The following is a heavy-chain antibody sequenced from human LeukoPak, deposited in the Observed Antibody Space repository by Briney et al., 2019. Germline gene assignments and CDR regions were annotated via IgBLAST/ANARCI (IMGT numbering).Heavy chain of an antibody. V-gene: IGHV4-61*02. CDR2: IYTSGST. D-gene: IGHD3-10*01. J-gene: IGHJ3*02. Sequence: SETLSLTCTVSGGSISSGSYYWSWIRQPAGKGLEWIGRIYTSGSTNYNPSLKGRVTISVDTSKKQISLKLNSVTAADTAVYYCAREGRITRAFDIWGQGTMVTVSS. CDR3: AREGRITRAFDI. CDR1: GGSISSGSYY.